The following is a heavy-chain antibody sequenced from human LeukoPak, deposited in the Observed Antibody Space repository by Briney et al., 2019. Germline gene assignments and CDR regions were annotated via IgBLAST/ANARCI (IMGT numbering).Heavy chain of an antibody. Sequence: GGSLRLSCAASGFTFSTYNMNWVRQAPGKGLEWVSYITSGGSTIYYADSVKGRFTISRDNGKNSLYLQMSSLRAEDTAVYYCATAVAASYWGQGTLVTVSS. CDR3: ATAVAASY. J-gene: IGHJ4*02. D-gene: IGHD6-19*01. CDR1: GFTFSTYN. CDR2: ITSGGSTI. V-gene: IGHV3-48*01.